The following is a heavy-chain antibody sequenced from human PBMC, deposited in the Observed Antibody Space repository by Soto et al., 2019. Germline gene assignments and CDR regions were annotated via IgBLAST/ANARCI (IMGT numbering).Heavy chain of an antibody. Sequence: PGGSLRLSXAASGFTFSDYYMSWLRQAPGKGLEWVSYISSSSSYTYSADSVKGRFTIARDNAKNSLYLQMNSLRVEDTAVYYGATVGGDCSGGSCYPHWGQGTLVTVSS. CDR1: GFTFSDYY. CDR3: ATVGGDCSGGSCYPH. CDR2: ISSSSSYT. D-gene: IGHD2-15*01. J-gene: IGHJ4*02. V-gene: IGHV3-11*06.